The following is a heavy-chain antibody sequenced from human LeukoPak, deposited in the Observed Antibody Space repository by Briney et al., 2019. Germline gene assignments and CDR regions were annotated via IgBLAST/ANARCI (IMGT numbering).Heavy chain of an antibody. Sequence: ASVKVSCKASGYTFTNYGISWVRQAPGQGLEWMGWISAYNGNTNYAQKLQGRVTMTTDTSTSTAYMELRSLTSDDTAVYYCARVGSYCTSTSCLDYWGQGTLVTVSS. J-gene: IGHJ4*02. CDR2: ISAYNGNT. CDR1: GYTFTNYG. D-gene: IGHD2-2*01. V-gene: IGHV1-18*01. CDR3: ARVGSYCTSTSCLDY.